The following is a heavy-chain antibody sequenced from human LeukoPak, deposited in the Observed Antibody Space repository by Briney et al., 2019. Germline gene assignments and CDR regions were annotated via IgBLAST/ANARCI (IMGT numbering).Heavy chain of an antibody. D-gene: IGHD3-22*01. CDR1: GYSISNGYY. J-gene: IGHJ4*02. Sequence: SETLSLTCTVFGYSISNGYYWGWIRQPPGKGLEWIGSTYHSGSTYYNPSLKSRVTISVDTSKNQFSLKLSSVTASDTAVYYCARDYYDSSGSNSYWGQGTLVTVSS. CDR3: ARDYYDSSGSNSY. CDR2: TYHSGST. V-gene: IGHV4-38-2*02.